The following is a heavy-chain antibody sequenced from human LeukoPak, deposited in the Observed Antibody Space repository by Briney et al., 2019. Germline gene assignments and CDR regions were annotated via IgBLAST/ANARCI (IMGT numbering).Heavy chain of an antibody. CDR3: AKECVTRRSFDY. J-gene: IGHJ4*02. CDR1: GFTFSSYG. V-gene: IGHV3-30*18. Sequence: GGSLRLSCAASGFTFSSYGMPWVRQAPGKGLEWVAVISYNGSNKYYADSVKGRFTISRDNSKNTLYLQMNSLRAEDTAVYYCAKECVTRRSFDYWGQGTLVTVSS. D-gene: IGHD4-4*01. CDR2: ISYNGSNK.